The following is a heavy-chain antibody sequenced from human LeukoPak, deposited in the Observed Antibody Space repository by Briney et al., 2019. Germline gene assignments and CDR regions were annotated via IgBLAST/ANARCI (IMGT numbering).Heavy chain of an antibody. CDR1: GGSISSYY. CDR2: ISYSGST. V-gene: IGHV4-59*01. Sequence: SETLSLSCTVSGGSISSYYWNWIRQSPGKGLECIGYISYSGSTNYNPSLKSRVTISLDTSKNQFSLKVRSVTAADTAVYYCARGFDSKSTYFDYWGQGTLVTVSS. J-gene: IGHJ4*02. CDR3: ARGFDSKSTYFDY. D-gene: IGHD5-12*01.